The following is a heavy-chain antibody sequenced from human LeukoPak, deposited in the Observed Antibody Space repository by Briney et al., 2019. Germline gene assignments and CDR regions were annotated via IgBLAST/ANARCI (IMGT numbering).Heavy chain of an antibody. D-gene: IGHD3-10*01. CDR3: VNNPSIRVRGSYNWSDP. Sequence: GGSLRLSCAASGFTFSSYEMNWVRQAPGKGLEWVSYISSRDSTIYYADSVTGRFTISRDNAKNSLYLQMNSLRAEDTAVYYCVNNPSIRVRGSYNWSDPWGQGTLVTVSS. V-gene: IGHV3-48*03. J-gene: IGHJ5*02. CDR1: GFTFSSYE. CDR2: ISSRDSTI.